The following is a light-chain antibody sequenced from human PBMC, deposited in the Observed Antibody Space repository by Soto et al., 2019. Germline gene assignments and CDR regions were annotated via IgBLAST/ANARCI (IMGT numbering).Light chain of an antibody. CDR3: AAWDDSLSGVV. Sequence: QAVVTQPPSASGAPGQRVTISCSGSTSNLGSNFVYWYQQLPGAAPKLLISRNNERPSGVPDRFSGYKSGTSASLAISGLRSEDDADYHCAAWDDSLSGVVFGGGTKLTVL. V-gene: IGLV1-47*01. CDR1: TSNLGSNF. CDR2: RNN. J-gene: IGLJ3*02.